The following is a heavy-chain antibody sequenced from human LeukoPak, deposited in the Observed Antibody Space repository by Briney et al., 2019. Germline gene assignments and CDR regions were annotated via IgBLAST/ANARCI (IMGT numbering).Heavy chain of an antibody. J-gene: IGHJ5*02. D-gene: IGHD2-2*01. Sequence: SETLSLTCTVSGGSISSYYWSWIRQPPGKGLEWIGYIYYSGSTNYNPSLKSRVTISVDTSKNQFSLKLSSVTAADTAVYYCARHKRCSSINCIYNWFDPWGQGTLVIVSS. V-gene: IGHV4-59*08. CDR1: GGSISSYY. CDR3: ARHKRCSSINCIYNWFDP. CDR2: IYYSGST.